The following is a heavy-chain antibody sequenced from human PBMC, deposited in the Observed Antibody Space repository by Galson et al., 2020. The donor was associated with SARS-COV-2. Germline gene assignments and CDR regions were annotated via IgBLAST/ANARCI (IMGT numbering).Heavy chain of an antibody. D-gene: IGHD1-20*01. J-gene: IGHJ4*02. CDR1: DYTFNRYG. V-gene: IGHV1-18*04. CDR2: ISCHNGNT. Sequence: ASVKVSCKASDYTFNRYGISWVRQAPGQGLEWLGWISCHNGNTNYPQKFQGRVTMTTDKSTSTVYMELRSLRSDDTAVYYCAREEDPTDYNPYFDYWGQGTQVTVSS. CDR3: AREEDPTDYNPYFDY.